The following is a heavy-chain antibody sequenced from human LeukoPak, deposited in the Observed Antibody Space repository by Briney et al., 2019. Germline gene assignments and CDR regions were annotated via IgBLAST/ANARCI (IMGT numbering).Heavy chain of an antibody. CDR2: INWNGGST. V-gene: IGHV3-20*04. CDR1: GFTFDDYG. D-gene: IGHD2/OR15-2a*01. Sequence: GGSLRLSCAASGFTFDDYGMSGVRQAPGKGLEWVSGINWNGGSTDYADSVKGRFTISRDNAKNSLYLQMNSLRAEDTALYYCETLEYPDNYWGQGTLVTVSS. CDR3: ETLEYPDNY. J-gene: IGHJ4*02.